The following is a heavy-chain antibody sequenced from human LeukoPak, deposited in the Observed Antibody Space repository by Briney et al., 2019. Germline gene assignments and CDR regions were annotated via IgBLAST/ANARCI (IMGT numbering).Heavy chain of an antibody. Sequence: ASVKVSCKASGYSFTNYGISWVRQAPGQGLEWMGWISPYNGNTNYAQKFQGRVTVTTDTSTSTAYMELRSLRSDDTAVYYCTRTVLDCTNGVCYDYWSQGTLVTVSS. J-gene: IGHJ4*02. CDR2: ISPYNGNT. V-gene: IGHV1-18*01. D-gene: IGHD2-8*01. CDR3: TRTVLDCTNGVCYDY. CDR1: GYSFTNYG.